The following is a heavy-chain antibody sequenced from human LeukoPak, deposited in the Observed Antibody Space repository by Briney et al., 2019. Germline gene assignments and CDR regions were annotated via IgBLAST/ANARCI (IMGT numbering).Heavy chain of an antibody. CDR1: GGSFSGYY. V-gene: IGHV4-34*01. Sequence: SETLSLTCAVYGGSFSGYYWSWIRQPPGKGLEWIGEINHSGSTNYNPSLKSRVTISVDTSKNQFSLKLSSVTAADTAVYYCARDRYGDYGSYWYFDLWGRGTLVTVSS. D-gene: IGHD4-17*01. CDR2: INHSGST. J-gene: IGHJ2*01. CDR3: ARDRYGDYGSYWYFDL.